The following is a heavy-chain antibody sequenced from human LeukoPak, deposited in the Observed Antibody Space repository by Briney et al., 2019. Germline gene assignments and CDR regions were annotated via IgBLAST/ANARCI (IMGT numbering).Heavy chain of an antibody. Sequence: ASVKVSCKASGYTFTGYYIHWVRQAPGQGLEWMAFINPNSGDTYSAPQFQGRVTMTRDTSISTASMELSWLSSDDTAVYYCATGVATAFTYWGQGTLVTVSS. CDR2: INPNSGDT. CDR3: ATGVATAFTY. CDR1: GYTFTGYY. D-gene: IGHD5-18*01. J-gene: IGHJ4*02. V-gene: IGHV1-2*02.